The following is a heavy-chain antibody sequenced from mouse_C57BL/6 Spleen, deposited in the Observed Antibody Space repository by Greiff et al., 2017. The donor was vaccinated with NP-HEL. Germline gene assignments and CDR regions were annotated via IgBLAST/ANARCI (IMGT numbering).Heavy chain of an antibody. CDR2: INPSTGGT. V-gene: IGHV1-42*01. Sequence: EVQLQQSGPELVKPGASVKISCKASGYSFTGYYMNWVKQSPEKSLEWIGEINPSTGGTTYNQKFKAKATLTVDKSSSTAYMQLKSLTSEDSAVYYCARGGPYYYVSSHWGQGTLVTVSA. CDR3: ARGGPYYYVSSH. J-gene: IGHJ3*01. CDR1: GYSFTGYY. D-gene: IGHD1-1*01.